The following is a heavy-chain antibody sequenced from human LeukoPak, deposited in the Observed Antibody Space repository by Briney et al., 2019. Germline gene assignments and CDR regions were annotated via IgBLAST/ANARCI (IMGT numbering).Heavy chain of an antibody. V-gene: IGHV1-3*01. CDR3: ARVSYDFWSGFNNWSDP. CDR1: GYTFTSYA. J-gene: IGHJ5*02. CDR2: INAGNGNT. Sequence: GASVKVSCKASGYTFTSYAMHSVRQAPGQRLEWVGWINAGNGNTKYSQKFQGRVTITRDTSASTAYMELSSLRSDDTAVYYCARVSYDFWSGFNNWSDPWGQGTLVTVSS. D-gene: IGHD3-3*01.